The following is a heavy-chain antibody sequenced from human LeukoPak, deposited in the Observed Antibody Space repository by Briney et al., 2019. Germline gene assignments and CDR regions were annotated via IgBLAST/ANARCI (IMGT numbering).Heavy chain of an antibody. D-gene: IGHD2-15*01. CDR1: GGSISSSSYY. CDR2: IYYSGST. V-gene: IGHV4-39*01. J-gene: IGHJ4*02. Sequence: PSETLSLTCTVSGGSISSSSYYWAWIRQPPGKGLEWIGSIYYSGSTYYNPSLKSRVTISVDTSKNQFSLKLSSVTAADTAVYYCARQGDCSGGSCSRGVYFDYWGQGTLVTVSS. CDR3: ARQGDCSGGSCSRGVYFDY.